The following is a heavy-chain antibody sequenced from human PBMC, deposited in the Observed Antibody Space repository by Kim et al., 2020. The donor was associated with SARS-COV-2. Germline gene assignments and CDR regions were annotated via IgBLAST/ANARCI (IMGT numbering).Heavy chain of an antibody. D-gene: IGHD6-6*01. J-gene: IGHJ5*02. CDR2: ITYDGSNK. V-gene: IGHV3-30*18. CDR3: AKAEDSSSSRACNWFDP. Sequence: GGSLRLSCAASGFTFSSYGMHWVRQAPGKGLEWVSVITYDGSNKYYADSVKGRFTISRDNSKNTVYLQMNSLRVEDTAVYYCAKAEDSSSSRACNWFDPLGHGAPVIVSS. CDR1: GFTFSSYG.